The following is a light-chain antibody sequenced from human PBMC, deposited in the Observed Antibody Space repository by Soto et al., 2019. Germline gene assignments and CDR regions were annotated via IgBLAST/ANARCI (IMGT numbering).Light chain of an antibody. CDR1: NSDVGGYNY. V-gene: IGLV2-14*01. CDR3: ASYTTSITLRYV. CDR2: DVS. J-gene: IGLJ1*01. Sequence: QSVLTQPASVSGSPGQSITISCTGTNSDVGGYNYVSWFRQHPGKAPKLVIYDVSNRPSGVSSRFSASKSGNTASLTISGLQAEDEADYYCASYTTSITLRYVFGTGTKLTVL.